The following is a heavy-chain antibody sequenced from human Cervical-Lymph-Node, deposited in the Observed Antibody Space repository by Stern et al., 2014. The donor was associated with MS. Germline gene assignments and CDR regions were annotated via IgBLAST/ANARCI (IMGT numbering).Heavy chain of an antibody. CDR2: ISYDGRIK. CDR1: GFTFSSYG. V-gene: IGHV3-30*18. CDR3: AKDRDSSSGWYEIDY. J-gene: IGHJ4*02. D-gene: IGHD6-19*01. Sequence: DQLVESGGRVVQPGRSLRLSCAASGFTFSSYGMHWVRQAPGKGLDWVAVISYDGRIKYYADSVKGRFTISRDNSKNTLFLQMNSLRDEDTAVYYCAKDRDSSSGWYEIDYWGQGTLVTVSS.